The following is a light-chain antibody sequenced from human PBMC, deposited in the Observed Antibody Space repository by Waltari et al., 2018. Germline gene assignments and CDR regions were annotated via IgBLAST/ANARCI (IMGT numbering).Light chain of an antibody. J-gene: IGLJ1*01. Sequence: YELTQPPSVSVSPGQTARITCSGDVLPKQYAYWYQQKPGQAPVLVIYKDRERPSGIPERFSGSSSGTTVTLTISGVLAEDEADYYCQSADSSGTCYVFGTGTKVTVL. CDR3: QSADSSGTCYV. CDR2: KDR. CDR1: VLPKQY. V-gene: IGLV3-25*03.